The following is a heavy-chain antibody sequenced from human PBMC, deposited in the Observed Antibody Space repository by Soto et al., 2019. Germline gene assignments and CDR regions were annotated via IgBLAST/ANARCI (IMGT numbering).Heavy chain of an antibody. CDR1: GFTFSSYA. V-gene: IGHV3-30-3*01. CDR2: ISYDGSNK. Sequence: GGSLRLSCAASGFTFSSYAMHWVRQAPGKGLEWVAVISYDGSNKYYADSVKGRFTISRDNSKNTLYLQMNSLRAEDTAVYYCARDQAGIQLWFMDVWGQGTTVTVSS. CDR3: ARDQAGIQLWFMDV. D-gene: IGHD5-18*01. J-gene: IGHJ6*02.